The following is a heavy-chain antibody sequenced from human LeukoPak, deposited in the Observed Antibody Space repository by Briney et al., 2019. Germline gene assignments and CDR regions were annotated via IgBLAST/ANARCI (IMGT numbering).Heavy chain of an antibody. CDR1: CGSIISSSHF. CDR2: MNYRGGL. V-gene: IGHV4-39*01. J-gene: IGHJ4*02. CDR3: SRQPIRAGDSGAYYFDY. Sequence: PSETLSLTCTVSCGSIISSSHFWGWIRQPPGKGLEWIATMNYRGGLYYNLSLKNRVSISVDTSKNQFSLKVNSVTAADTAVSHCSRQPIRAGDSGAYYFDYWGQGTRVTVSS. D-gene: IGHD1-26*01.